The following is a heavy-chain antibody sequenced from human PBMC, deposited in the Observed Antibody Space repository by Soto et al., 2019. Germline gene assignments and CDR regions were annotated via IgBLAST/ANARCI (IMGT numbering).Heavy chain of an antibody. D-gene: IGHD3-22*01. V-gene: IGHV5-10-1*01. J-gene: IGHJ6*02. CDR3: ASVYDSSGPSYYYGMDV. CDR2: IDPSDSYT. CDR1: VYSFTSYW. Sequence: PGESLKISCKGSVYSFTSYWISWVRQMPGKGLEWMGRIDPSDSYTNYSPSFQGHVTISADKSISTAYLQWSSLKASDTAMYYCASVYDSSGPSYYYGMDVWGQGTTVTVSS.